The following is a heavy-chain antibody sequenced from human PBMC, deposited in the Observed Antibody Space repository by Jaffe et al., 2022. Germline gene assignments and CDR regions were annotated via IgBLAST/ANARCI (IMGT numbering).Heavy chain of an antibody. J-gene: IGHJ5*02. CDR3: ARTAFTKGFWSGLDWFDP. V-gene: IGHV4-30-2*01. D-gene: IGHD3-3*01. Sequence: QLQLQESGSGLVKPSQTLSLTCAVSGGSISSGGYSWSWIRQPPGKGLEWIGYIYHSGSTYYNPSLKSRVTISVDRSKNQFSLKLSSVTAADTAVYYCARTAFTKGFWSGLDWFDPWGQGTLVTVSS. CDR1: GGSISSGGYS. CDR2: IYHSGST.